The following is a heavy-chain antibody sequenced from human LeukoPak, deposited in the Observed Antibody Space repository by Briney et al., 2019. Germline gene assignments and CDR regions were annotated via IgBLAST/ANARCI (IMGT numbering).Heavy chain of an antibody. CDR1: GFTFSNAW. CDR3: TTDVRSPVGLYCGGDCLLDY. J-gene: IGHJ4*02. Sequence: KPGGSLRLSCAASGFTFSNAWMSWVRQAPGKGLEWVGRIKSKTDGGTTDYAAPVKGRFTISRDDSKNTPYLQMNSLKTEDTAVYYCTTDVRSPVGLYCGGDCLLDYWGQGTLVTVSS. CDR2: IKSKTDGGTT. D-gene: IGHD2-21*02. V-gene: IGHV3-15*01.